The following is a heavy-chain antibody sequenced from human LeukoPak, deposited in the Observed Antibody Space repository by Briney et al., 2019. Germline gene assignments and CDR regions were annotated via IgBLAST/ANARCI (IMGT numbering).Heavy chain of an antibody. J-gene: IGHJ3*02. CDR1: GGSISSSSYY. CDR3: ARHMAAGYDILTGWSLPGAFDI. Sequence: PSETLSLTCTVSGGSISSSSYYWGWIRQPPGKGLEWIGSIYYSGSTYYNPSLKSRVTISVDTSKNQFSLKLSSVTAADTAVYYCARHMAAGYDILTGWSLPGAFDIWGQGTMVTVSS. D-gene: IGHD3-9*01. CDR2: IYYSGST. V-gene: IGHV4-39*01.